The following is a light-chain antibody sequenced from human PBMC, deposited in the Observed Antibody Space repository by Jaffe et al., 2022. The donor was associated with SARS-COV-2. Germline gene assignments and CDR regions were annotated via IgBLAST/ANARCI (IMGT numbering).Light chain of an antibody. CDR1: QSVSSLY. V-gene: IGKV3-20*01. CDR3: QQYGSSSWT. CDR2: GAS. J-gene: IGKJ1*01. Sequence: EIVLTQSPGTLSLFPGERATLSCRASQSVSSLYLAWYQQKPGQAPRLLIYGASSRATGIPDRFSGSGSGTDFTLTISRLEPEDFAVYYCQQYGSSSWTFGQGTKVEIK.